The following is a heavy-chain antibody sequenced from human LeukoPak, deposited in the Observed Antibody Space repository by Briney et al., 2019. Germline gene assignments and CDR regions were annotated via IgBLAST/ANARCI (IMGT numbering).Heavy chain of an antibody. Sequence: GGSLRLSCAASGFTFSTYGMSWVRQAPGKGLEWVSGISGSGGSRFYTDSVKGRFTISRDNSKNTLFLQMNNLRAEDTAVYYCARGDYYDSRGYLGYWGQGTLVTVSS. CDR2: ISGSGGSR. V-gene: IGHV3-23*01. CDR1: GFTFSTYG. D-gene: IGHD3-22*01. CDR3: ARGDYYDSRGYLGY. J-gene: IGHJ4*02.